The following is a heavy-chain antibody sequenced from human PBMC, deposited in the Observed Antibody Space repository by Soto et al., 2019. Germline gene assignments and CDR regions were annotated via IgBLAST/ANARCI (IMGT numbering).Heavy chain of an antibody. CDR2: ISSSSSYI. CDR3: AREGRWPEVYSSSSGSWFDP. J-gene: IGHJ5*02. D-gene: IGHD6-6*01. V-gene: IGHV3-21*01. CDR1: GFTFSSYS. Sequence: EVQLVESGGGLVKPGGSLRLSCAASGFTFSSYSMNWVRQAPGKGLEWVSSISSSSSYIYYADSVKGRFTISRDNAKNSLYLQMNSLRAEDTAVYYCAREGRWPEVYSSSSGSWFDPWGQGTLVTVSS.